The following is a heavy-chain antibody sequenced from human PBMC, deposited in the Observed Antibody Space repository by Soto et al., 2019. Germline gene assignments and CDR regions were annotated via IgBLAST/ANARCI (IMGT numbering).Heavy chain of an antibody. CDR1: GFTFSSYA. CDR2: ISYDGSNK. CDR3: ARDPTADNWFDP. J-gene: IGHJ5*02. V-gene: IGHV3-30-3*01. D-gene: IGHD5-18*01. Sequence: QVQLVESGGGVVQPGRSLRLSCAASGFTFSSYAMHWVRQAPGKGLEWVAVISYDGSNKYYADSVKGRFTISRDNSKNTLYLQMTSLRAEDTAVYYCARDPTADNWFDPWGQGTLVTVSS.